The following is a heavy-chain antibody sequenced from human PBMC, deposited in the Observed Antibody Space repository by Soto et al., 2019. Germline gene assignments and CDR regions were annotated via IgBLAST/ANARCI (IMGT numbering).Heavy chain of an antibody. CDR1: GFTARSYA. CDR2: FSGSGGAT. Sequence: VQLLESGGGLVQPGGSLSLSCAASGFTARSYAMSWVRQAPGKGLEWVSGFSGSGGATFYADSVKGRFTHSRDSSKNTVERQMTRRRAEDTAVYDGAKAGGDYWGQGTLVTVAS. V-gene: IGHV3-23*01. D-gene: IGHD3-10*01. CDR3: AKAGGDY. J-gene: IGHJ4*02.